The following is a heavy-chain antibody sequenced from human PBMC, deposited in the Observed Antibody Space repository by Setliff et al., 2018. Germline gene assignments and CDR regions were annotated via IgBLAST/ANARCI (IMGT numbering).Heavy chain of an antibody. V-gene: IGHV4-61*02. J-gene: IGHJ5*02. CDR2: VYTSGST. Sequence: PSETLSLTCTASGDSISNDTYYWSGIRQPAGKGLEWIGRVYTSGSTNYNPSLNSRVTISLDTSKNQFSLKLISVTAADPAVYYCARVAGSGYLDRCFDPWGQGTLVTVSS. D-gene: IGHD3-22*01. CDR3: ARVAGSGYLDRCFDP. CDR1: GDSISNDTYY.